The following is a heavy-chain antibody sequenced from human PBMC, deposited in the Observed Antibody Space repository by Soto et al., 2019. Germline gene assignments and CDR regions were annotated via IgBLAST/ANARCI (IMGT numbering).Heavy chain of an antibody. Sequence: PSETLSLTCAVSSGSISSSNWWSWVRQPPGKGLEWIGEIYHSGSTNYNPSLKSRVTISVDKSKNQFSLKLSSVTAADTAVYYCASRDSSGWYYFDYWGQGTLVTVSS. D-gene: IGHD6-19*01. CDR2: IYHSGST. V-gene: IGHV4-4*02. CDR1: SGSISSSNW. J-gene: IGHJ4*02. CDR3: ASRDSSGWYYFDY.